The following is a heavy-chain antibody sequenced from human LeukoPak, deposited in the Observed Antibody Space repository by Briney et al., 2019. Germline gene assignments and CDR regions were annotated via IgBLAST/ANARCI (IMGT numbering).Heavy chain of an antibody. CDR2: IIPIFGTA. V-gene: IGHV1-69*05. CDR3: ARDSSSSWYHPRGFDY. D-gene: IGHD6-13*01. J-gene: IGHJ4*02. Sequence: SVKVSCKASGGTFSSYAISWVRQAPGQGLEWMGGIIPIFGTANYAQEFQGRVTITTDESTSTAYMELSSLRSEDTAVYYCARDSSSSWYHPRGFDYWGQGTLVTVSS. CDR1: GGTFSSYA.